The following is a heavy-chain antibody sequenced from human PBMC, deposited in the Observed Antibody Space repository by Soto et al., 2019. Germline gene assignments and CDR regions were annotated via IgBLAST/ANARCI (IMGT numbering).Heavy chain of an antibody. CDR2: IIPIFGTP. J-gene: IGHJ4*02. D-gene: IGHD1-1*01. CDR1: GDTFINYA. Sequence: SVKVSCKTSGDTFINYAIIWVRQAPGQGLEWMGGIIPIFGTPNYGQKFQGRITITADESTSTAYMELSSLRAEDTAVYFCARSELEPPMEVDYWGQGTLVTVS. V-gene: IGHV1-69*13. CDR3: ARSELEPPMEVDY.